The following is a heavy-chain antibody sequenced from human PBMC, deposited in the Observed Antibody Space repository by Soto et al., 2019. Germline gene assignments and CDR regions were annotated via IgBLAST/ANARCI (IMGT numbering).Heavy chain of an antibody. CDR2: IGTSSSYI. D-gene: IGHD4-17*01. CDR3: ARDSVRDYLYYYYGMDV. Sequence: ESGGGLVKPGGSLRLSCAASGFTFSSYTMNWVRQAPGRGLEWVSSIGTSSSYIYYADSVKGRFTISRDNAKNSLFLQMNSLRADDTAVYYCARDSVRDYLYYYYGMDVW. J-gene: IGHJ6*01. CDR1: GFTFSSYT. V-gene: IGHV3-21*01.